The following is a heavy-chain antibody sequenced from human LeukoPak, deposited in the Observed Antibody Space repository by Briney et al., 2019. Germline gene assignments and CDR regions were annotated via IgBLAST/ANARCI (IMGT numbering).Heavy chain of an antibody. D-gene: IGHD3-22*01. Sequence: PGGSLRLSCAASGFTVSSNEMSWVRQAPGKGLEWVSSISGGSTYYADSRKGRFTISRDNSKNTLHLQMNSLRAEDTAVYYCAYDSSGMRAFDIWGQGTMVTVSS. CDR1: GFTVSSNE. CDR2: ISGGST. V-gene: IGHV3-38-3*01. CDR3: AYDSSGMRAFDI. J-gene: IGHJ3*02.